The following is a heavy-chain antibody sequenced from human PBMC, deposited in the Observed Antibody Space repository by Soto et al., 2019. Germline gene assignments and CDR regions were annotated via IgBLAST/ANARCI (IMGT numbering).Heavy chain of an antibody. CDR1: GFTFSSYA. J-gene: IGHJ6*02. Sequence: GGSLRLSCAASGFTFSSYAMSWVRQAPGKVLEWVAAISGSGGSTYYADSVKGRFTISRDNSKNTLYLQMNSLRAEDTAVYYCAKDSTYYDFWSGLRPLSESYYGMDVWGQGTTVTVAS. D-gene: IGHD3-3*01. V-gene: IGHV3-23*01. CDR2: ISGSGGST. CDR3: AKDSTYYDFWSGLRPLSESYYGMDV.